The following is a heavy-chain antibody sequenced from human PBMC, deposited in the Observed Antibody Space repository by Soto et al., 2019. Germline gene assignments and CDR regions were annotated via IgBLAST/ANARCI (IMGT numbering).Heavy chain of an antibody. CDR3: ARGGTYDRTPFAFDI. V-gene: IGHV4-30-2*01. J-gene: IGHJ3*02. CDR2: IYHSGST. CDR1: GCSISSGGYS. Sequence: QLQLQESGSGLVKPSQTLSLTCAVSGCSISSGGYSWRWIRQPPGKGLEWIGYIYHSGSTYYNPSLKSRVTISVDRSKNQFSLKLSSVTAADTAVYYCARGGTYDRTPFAFDIWGQGTMVTVSS. D-gene: IGHD3-22*01.